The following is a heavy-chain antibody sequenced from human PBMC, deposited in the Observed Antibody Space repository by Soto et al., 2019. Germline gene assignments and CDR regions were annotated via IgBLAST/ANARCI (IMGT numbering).Heavy chain of an antibody. Sequence: GSLRLSCAASGFTFSNAWMSWVRQAPGKGLEWVGRIKSKTDGGTTDYAAPVKGRFTISRDDSKNTLYLQMNSLKTEDTAVYYCTPLGDFWSGYSYYYMDVWGKGTTVTVSS. CDR1: GFTFSNAW. CDR2: IKSKTDGGTT. D-gene: IGHD3-3*01. CDR3: TPLGDFWSGYSYYYMDV. V-gene: IGHV3-15*01. J-gene: IGHJ6*03.